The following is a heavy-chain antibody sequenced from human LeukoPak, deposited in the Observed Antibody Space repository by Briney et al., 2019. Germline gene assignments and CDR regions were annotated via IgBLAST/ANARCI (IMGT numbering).Heavy chain of an antibody. Sequence: GGSLRLSCAASGFTFSSYSMNWVRQAPGKGLEWVSSISSSSSYIYYADSVKGRFTISRDNAKNSLYLQVNSLRAEDTAVYYCARDQSWQYDYWGQGTLVTVSS. J-gene: IGHJ4*02. CDR3: ARDQSWQYDY. CDR2: ISSSSSYI. V-gene: IGHV3-21*01. CDR1: GFTFSSYS. D-gene: IGHD2-2*01.